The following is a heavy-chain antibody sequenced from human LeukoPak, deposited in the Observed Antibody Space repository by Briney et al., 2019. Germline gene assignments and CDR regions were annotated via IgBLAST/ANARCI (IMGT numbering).Heavy chain of an antibody. V-gene: IGHV3-23*01. CDR2: ISGSGGST. CDR3: AKAVTWYYAFDI. D-gene: IGHD6-13*01. CDR1: GFTFNSYA. Sequence: GGSLRLSCAASGFTFNSYAMSWVRQAPGKGLEWVSAISGSGGSTYYADSVKGRFTISRDNSKNTLYLQMNSLRAEDTAVYYCAKAVTWYYAFDIWGQGTMVTVSS. J-gene: IGHJ3*02.